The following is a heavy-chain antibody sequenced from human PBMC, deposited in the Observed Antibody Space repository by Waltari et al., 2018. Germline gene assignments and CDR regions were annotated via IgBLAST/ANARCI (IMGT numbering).Heavy chain of an antibody. V-gene: IGHV3-66*01. CDR2: IYSGGNT. CDR1: GFTVSNNY. CDR3: ARDGNGGGV. Sequence: EVQLVESGGGLVQPGGSLRLSCAASGFTVSNNYMKWVRQAPGKGVDVVSLIYSGGNTYYAESVKGRFTISRDNSKNTLYLQMNSLRAEDSAVYYCARDGNGGGVWGRGTTVTVSS. J-gene: IGHJ6*02. D-gene: IGHD3-16*01.